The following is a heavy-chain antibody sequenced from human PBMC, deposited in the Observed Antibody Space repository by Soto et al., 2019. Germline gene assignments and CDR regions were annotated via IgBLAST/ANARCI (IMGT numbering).Heavy chain of an antibody. Sequence: QDQLVQSGAEVKKPGSSVKVSCKASGGTFSSHTFSWVRQAPGQGLEWMGRIIPALGTATYAQKFQGRVTSTADESATTVYMELNSVRSEDTAVYYCARPDFGVYWYCDLWGRGTLVTVSS. CDR2: IIPALGTA. D-gene: IGHD4-17*01. V-gene: IGHV1-69*08. CDR3: ARPDFGVYWYCDL. CDR1: GGTFSSHT. J-gene: IGHJ2*01.